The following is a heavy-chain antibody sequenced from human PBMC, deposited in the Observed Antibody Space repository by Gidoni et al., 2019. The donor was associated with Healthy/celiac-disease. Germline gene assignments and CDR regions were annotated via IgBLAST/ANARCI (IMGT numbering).Heavy chain of an antibody. J-gene: IGHJ4*02. CDR2: INHSGSN. CDR1: GGSFSGYY. D-gene: IGHD3-10*01. CDR3: ARARTRVRGGIPNYFDY. V-gene: IGHV4-34*01. Sequence: QVQLQQWGAGLLKPSETLSLTCAVYGGSFSGYYWSWIRQPPGKGLEWIGEINHSGSNNYNQSLKSRVTISVDTSKNQFSLKLSSVTAADTAGYYCARARTRVRGGIPNYFDYWGQGTLVTVSS.